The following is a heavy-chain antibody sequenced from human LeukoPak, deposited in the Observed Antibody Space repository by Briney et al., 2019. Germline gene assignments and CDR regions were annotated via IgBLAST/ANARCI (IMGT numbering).Heavy chain of an antibody. CDR1: GYTFTGYY. CDR3: ARDRFREEYFDY. CDR2: INPNSVGT. D-gene: IGHD3-16*01. Sequence: ASVKVSCKPSGYTFTGYYMHWVRPAPGQGLEWMGWINPNSVGTNYAQKFQGRVTMTRDTSISTAYMELSRLRSDETAVYYCARDRFREEYFDYWGEGALVTVSS. J-gene: IGHJ4*02. V-gene: IGHV1-2*02.